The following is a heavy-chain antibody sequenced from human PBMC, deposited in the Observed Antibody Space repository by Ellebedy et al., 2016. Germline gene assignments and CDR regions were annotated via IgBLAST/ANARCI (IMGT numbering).Heavy chain of an antibody. Sequence: GESLKISXAASGFTFSSYAMSWVRQAPGEGLEWVSAISGSGGSTYYADSVKGRFTISRDNSKNTLYLQMNSLRAEDTAVYYCAKIITGTTGNAFDIWGQGTMVTVSS. CDR2: ISGSGGST. D-gene: IGHD1-20*01. CDR3: AKIITGTTGNAFDI. V-gene: IGHV3-23*01. CDR1: GFTFSSYA. J-gene: IGHJ3*02.